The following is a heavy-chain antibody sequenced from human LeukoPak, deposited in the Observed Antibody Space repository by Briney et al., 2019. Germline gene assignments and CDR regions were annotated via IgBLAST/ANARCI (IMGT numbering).Heavy chain of an antibody. CDR1: GGTFSTYA. V-gene: IGHV1-69*05. CDR2: IIPIFGTA. J-gene: IGHJ6*03. CDR3: ARGGDSYYYYYMDV. Sequence: SVKVSCKASGGTFSTYAISWVRQAPGRGLEWMGGIIPIFGTANYAQKFQGRVTITTDGSTNTAYMELSSLRFEDTAVYYCARGGDSYYYYYMDVWGKGTTVTVSS.